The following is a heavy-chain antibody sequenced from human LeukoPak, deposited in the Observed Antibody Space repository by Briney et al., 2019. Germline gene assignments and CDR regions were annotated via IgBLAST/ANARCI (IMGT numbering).Heavy chain of an antibody. CDR3: ARVGIEARTDFDY. CDR1: GYTFTSYD. D-gene: IGHD6-6*01. CDR2: RNPNSGNT. J-gene: IGHJ4*02. V-gene: IGHV1-8*01. Sequence: RAASVCLSCKASGYTFTSYDINGARHGTGQGLEWRGWRNPNSGNTGYAQKFQGRVTMTRNTSISTAYMELSSLRSEDTAVYYCARVGIEARTDFDYWGQGTLVTVSS.